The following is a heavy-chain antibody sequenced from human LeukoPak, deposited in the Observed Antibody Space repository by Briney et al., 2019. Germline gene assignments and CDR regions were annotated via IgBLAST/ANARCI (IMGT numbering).Heavy chain of an antibody. V-gene: IGHV4-34*01. J-gene: IGHJ4*02. CDR1: GGSFSGYY. D-gene: IGHD3-3*01. CDR3: ARSSTIFGHFDY. Sequence: SETLSLTCAVYGGSFSGYYWSWIRQSPGKGLEWIGEIDYSGTTKYNASLKSRVTISLDTSKNQFSLKLSSVTAPDTAVYYCARSSTIFGHFDYWGQGTLVAVSS. CDR2: IDYSGTT.